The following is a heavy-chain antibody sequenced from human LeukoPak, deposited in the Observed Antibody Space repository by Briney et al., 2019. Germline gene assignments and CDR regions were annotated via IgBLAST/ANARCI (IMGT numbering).Heavy chain of an antibody. CDR1: GFTFSNYA. CDR3: AKPDCTYISCYVLDY. D-gene: IGHD2-2*01. Sequence: QPGGSLRLSCAASGFTFSNYAMSWVRQAPGKGLEWVSAISGSGDSTYNSDSVKGRFTISRDSSKNTLSLQMNSLRAEDTAVYYCAKPDCTYISCYVLDYWGQGTLVTVSS. J-gene: IGHJ4*02. V-gene: IGHV3-23*01. CDR2: ISGSGDST.